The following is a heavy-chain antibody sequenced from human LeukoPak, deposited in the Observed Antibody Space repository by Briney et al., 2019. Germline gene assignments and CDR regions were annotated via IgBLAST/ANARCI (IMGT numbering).Heavy chain of an antibody. V-gene: IGHV3-21*01. D-gene: IGHD5-24*01. CDR1: GFTFSSYS. CDR2: ISSSSSYI. J-gene: IGHJ4*02. Sequence: GGSLRLSCAASGFTFSSYSMNWVRQAPGKGLEWFSSISSSSSYIYYADSVKGRFTISRDNAKNSLYLQMNSLRAEDTAVYYCARAQRDGYIDYWGQGTLVTVSS. CDR3: ARAQRDGYIDY.